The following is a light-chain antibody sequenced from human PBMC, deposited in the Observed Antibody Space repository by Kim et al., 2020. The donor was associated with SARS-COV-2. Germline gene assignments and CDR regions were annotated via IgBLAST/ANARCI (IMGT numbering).Light chain of an antibody. CDR3: LLFYSGVRV. CDR1: TGAVTSAHF. V-gene: IGLV7-46*01. J-gene: IGLJ3*02. Sequence: PGGTFTLTCGSGTGAVTSAHFPYWLPHRPGQAPNTLIYDITEGHSLPPARFSGSLLGDKAALTLSGAQPEDEADYYCLLFYSGVRVFGGGTQLTVL. CDR2: DIT.